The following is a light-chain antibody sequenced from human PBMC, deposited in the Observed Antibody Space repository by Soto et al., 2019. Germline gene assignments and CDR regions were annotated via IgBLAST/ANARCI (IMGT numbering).Light chain of an antibody. CDR1: QSLLYSNGYNY. Sequence: DIVMTQSPLSLPVTPGEPASISCRSSQSLLYSNGYNYLDWYLQKPGQSPQLLIYLGSNRASGVPDRFSGSGSGTDFTLKISRVEAEDVGVYYCMQALNYPITFGQGTRLEIK. CDR3: MQALNYPIT. V-gene: IGKV2-28*01. J-gene: IGKJ5*01. CDR2: LGS.